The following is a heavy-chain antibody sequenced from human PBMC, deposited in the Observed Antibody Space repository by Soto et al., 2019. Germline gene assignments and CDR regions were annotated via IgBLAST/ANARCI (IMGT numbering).Heavy chain of an antibody. V-gene: IGHV4-34*01. Sequence: SEILSVSCAVYCGSFLGDYWSWIRQPPGQRLEWIGEINPSGTPNYNPSLNSRVTISLYTPKNQFSLKLRSVPAADTAFYSCARNRKLDRQINYLFYGMDVWGQVTKVT. CDR3: ARNRKLDRQINYLFYGMDV. CDR1: CGSFLGDY. CDR2: INPSGTP. D-gene: IGHD1-1*01. J-gene: IGHJ6*02.